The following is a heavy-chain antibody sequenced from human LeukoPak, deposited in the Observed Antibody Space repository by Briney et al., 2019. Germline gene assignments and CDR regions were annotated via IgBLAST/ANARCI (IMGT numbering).Heavy chain of an antibody. J-gene: IGHJ4*02. CDR2: ISAYNGNT. Sequence: ASVKVSCKASGYTFTSYGISWVRQAPGQGLEWMGWISAYNGNTNYAQKLQGRVTMTTDTSTSTAYIELRSLRSVDTAVYYCARDSQPTKYYDILTGYYTPLIWGQGTLVTVSS. CDR1: GYTFTSYG. D-gene: IGHD3-9*01. CDR3: ARDSQPTKYYDILTGYYTPLI. V-gene: IGHV1-18*01.